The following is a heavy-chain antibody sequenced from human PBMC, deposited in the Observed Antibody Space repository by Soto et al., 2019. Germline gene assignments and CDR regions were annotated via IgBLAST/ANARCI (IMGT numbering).Heavy chain of an antibody. J-gene: IGHJ6*04. D-gene: IGHD4-17*01. Sequence: GGSLRLSCAVSGFRFGIYEMHWVRQAPGKGLEWVTFTSYDGSINYYADSVKGRFTMSRDNSKNLLYLQMNRLRTEETAVYYCVRRSTVYDYAVDVWGKGNTVAVSS. CDR2: TSYDGSIN. CDR3: VRRSTVYDYAVDV. V-gene: IGHV3-30*04. CDR1: GFRFGIYE.